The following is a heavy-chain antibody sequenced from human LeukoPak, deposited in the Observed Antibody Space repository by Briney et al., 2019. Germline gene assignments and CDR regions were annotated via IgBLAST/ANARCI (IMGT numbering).Heavy chain of an antibody. CDR2: ISSSGCTI. Sequence: GGSLRLSCAASGFTFSSYEMNWVRQAPGKGLEWVSYISSSGCTIYYADSVKGRFTISRDNAKNSLYLQMNSLRAEDTAVYYCARVREYYFDYWGQGTLVTVSS. V-gene: IGHV3-48*03. CDR1: GFTFSSYE. CDR3: ARVREYYFDY. D-gene: IGHD3-10*01. J-gene: IGHJ4*02.